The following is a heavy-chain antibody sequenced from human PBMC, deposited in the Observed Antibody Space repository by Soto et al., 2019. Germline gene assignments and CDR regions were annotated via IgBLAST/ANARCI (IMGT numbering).Heavy chain of an antibody. CDR2: ISAYNGNT. CDR1: GYSFTSYG. D-gene: IGHD6-13*01. CDR3: ARGLRVPTKHHLPPRAAAEFDP. J-gene: IGHJ5*02. V-gene: IGHV1-18*01. Sequence: ASVNVSCKASGYSFTSYGISWVRQAPRQGLEWMGWISAYNGNTNYAQKLQGRVTMTTDTSTSTAYMELRSLRSDDTAVYYCARGLRVPTKHHLPPRAAAEFDPWGQGTLVTVSS.